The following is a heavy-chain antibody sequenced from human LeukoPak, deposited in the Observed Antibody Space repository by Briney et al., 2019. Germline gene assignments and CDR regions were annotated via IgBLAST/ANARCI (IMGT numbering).Heavy chain of an antibody. CDR1: GGSISSGGYY. J-gene: IGHJ2*01. Sequence: SETLSLTCAVSGGSISSGGYYWSWSRQHPGKGLEWIGYIYYSGSTYYNPSLKSRVTISVDRSKNQFSLKLSSVTAADTAVYYCARNNGYNFFWYFDLWGRGTLVTVSS. D-gene: IGHD5-24*01. CDR3: ARNNGYNFFWYFDL. V-gene: IGHV4-31*11. CDR2: IYYSGST.